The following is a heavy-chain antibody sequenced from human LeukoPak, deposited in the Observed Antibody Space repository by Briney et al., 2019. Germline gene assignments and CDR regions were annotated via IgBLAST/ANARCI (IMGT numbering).Heavy chain of an antibody. J-gene: IGHJ3*02. CDR3: ATYSSSGPVALDI. Sequence: TLSLTCTVSGGSISSGSYYWSWIRQPAGKGLEWIGRIYTSGSTNYNPSLKSRVTISVDTSKNQFSLKLSSVTAADTAVYYCATYSSSGPVALDIWGQGTMVTVSS. V-gene: IGHV4-61*02. D-gene: IGHD6-13*01. CDR1: GGSISSGSYY. CDR2: IYTSGST.